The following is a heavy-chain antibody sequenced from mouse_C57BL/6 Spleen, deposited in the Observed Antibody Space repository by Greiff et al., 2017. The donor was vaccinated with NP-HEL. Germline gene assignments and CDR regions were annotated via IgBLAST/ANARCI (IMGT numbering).Heavy chain of an antibody. CDR1: GYTFTSYW. V-gene: IGHV1-55*01. J-gene: IGHJ3*01. CDR2: IYPGSGST. D-gene: IGHD1-1*02. CDR3: AASMGG. Sequence: QVQLQQPGAELVKPGASVKMSCKASGYTFTSYWITWVKQRPGQGLEWIGDIYPGSGSTNYNEKFKSKATLTVDTSSSTAYMQISSLTSEVSSVYYCAASMGGWGQGTLVTVSA.